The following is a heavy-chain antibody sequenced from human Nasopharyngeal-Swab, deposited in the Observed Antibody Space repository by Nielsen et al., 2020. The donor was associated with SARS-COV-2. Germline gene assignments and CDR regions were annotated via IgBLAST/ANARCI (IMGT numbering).Heavy chain of an antibody. Sequence: ASVKVSCKASGYSFTSYAMHWVRQAPGQRLEGMGWINAGNDNTRYSPKFQGRLTITRDTSASTAYMELSSLRSEDTAVYYCASSDPNYGDYAYYWGQGTLVTVSS. CDR2: INAGNDNT. D-gene: IGHD4-17*01. CDR3: ASSDPNYGDYAYY. CDR1: GYSFTSYA. V-gene: IGHV1-3*01. J-gene: IGHJ4*02.